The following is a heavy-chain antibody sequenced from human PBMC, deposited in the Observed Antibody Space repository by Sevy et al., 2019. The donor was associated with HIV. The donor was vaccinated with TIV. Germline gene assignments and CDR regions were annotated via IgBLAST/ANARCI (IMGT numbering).Heavy chain of an antibody. CDR3: ARASPNVYGGVD. D-gene: IGHD4-17*01. CDR1: GYTFTGYY. CDR2: INRNSGGT. J-gene: IGHJ4*02. Sequence: ASVKVSCKASGYTFTGYYMHWVRQAPGQGLEWMGRINRNSGGTNYAQKFQGRVTMTRDTSINTAYMELTSLKSDDSAVYYCARASPNVYGGVDWGQGTLVTVSS. V-gene: IGHV1-2*06.